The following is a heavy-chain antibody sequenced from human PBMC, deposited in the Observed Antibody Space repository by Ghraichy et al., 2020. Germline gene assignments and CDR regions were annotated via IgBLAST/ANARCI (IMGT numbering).Heavy chain of an antibody. CDR1: GGSFSGYY. CDR2: INHSGST. D-gene: IGHD3-16*01. J-gene: IGHJ5*02. V-gene: IGHV4-34*01. Sequence: ETLSLTCAVYGGSFSGYYWSWIRQPPGKGLEWIGEINHSGSTNYNTSLKSRVTISVDTSKNQFSLKLSSVTAADPAVYYCARGSGGPGGNWFDPWGQGTLVTVSS. CDR3: ARGSGGPGGNWFDP.